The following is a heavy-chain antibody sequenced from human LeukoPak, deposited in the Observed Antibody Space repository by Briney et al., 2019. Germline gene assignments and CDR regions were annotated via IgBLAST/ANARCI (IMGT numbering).Heavy chain of an antibody. D-gene: IGHD3-22*01. J-gene: IGHJ3*01. CDR3: ARLPDNDISGDPDTFDV. CDR2: VSYTGRT. Sequence: SETLSLTCTVSGGSLSGHYWSWIRQPPGKRLEWIGYVSYTGRTKYNPSLQSRVTISIDTSKSQFSLELTSVTSADTAVYSCARLPDNDISGDPDTFDVWGQGTTVIVSS. CDR1: GGSLSGHY. V-gene: IGHV4-59*11.